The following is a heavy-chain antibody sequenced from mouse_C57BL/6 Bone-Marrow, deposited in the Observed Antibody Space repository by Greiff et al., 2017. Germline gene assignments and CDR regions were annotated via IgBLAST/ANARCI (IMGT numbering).Heavy chain of an antibody. CDR1: GIDFSRYW. Sequence: EVKVEESGGGLVQPGGSLKLSCAASGIDFSRYWMSWVRRAPGKGLEWLGEINPDSSTINYAPSLKDKFIISRDNAKNPLYLQMSKVRSEDTALYYCASLRLRGFAYWGQGTLVTVSA. J-gene: IGHJ3*01. CDR3: ASLRLRGFAY. CDR2: INPDSSTI. D-gene: IGHD2-4*01. V-gene: IGHV4-1*01.